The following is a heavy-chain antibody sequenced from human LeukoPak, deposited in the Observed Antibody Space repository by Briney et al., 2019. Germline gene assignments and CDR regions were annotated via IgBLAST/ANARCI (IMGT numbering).Heavy chain of an antibody. Sequence: SETLSLTCTVSGGSISSSSYYWGWIRQPPGKGLEWIGSIYYSGSTYYNPSLKSRVTISVDTSKNQFSLKLSSVTAADTAVYYCARDQAEDGSNDYFDYWGQGTLVTVSS. J-gene: IGHJ4*02. CDR1: GGSISSSSYY. D-gene: IGHD5-24*01. CDR2: IYYSGST. CDR3: ARDQAEDGSNDYFDY. V-gene: IGHV4-39*07.